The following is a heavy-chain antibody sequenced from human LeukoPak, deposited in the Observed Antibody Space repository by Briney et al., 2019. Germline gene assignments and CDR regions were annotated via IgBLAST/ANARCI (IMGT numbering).Heavy chain of an antibody. CDR2: IIPIFGTA. D-gene: IGHD6-13*01. Sequence: GASVKVSCKASGGTFSSYAISWVRQAPGQGLEWMGGIIPIFGTANYAQKFQGRVTITADESTSTAYMELSSLRSEDTAVYYCARDDSLVAAAGVYYYYGMDVWGQGTTVIVSS. J-gene: IGHJ6*02. CDR3: ARDDSLVAAAGVYYYYGMDV. CDR1: GGTFSSYA. V-gene: IGHV1-69*13.